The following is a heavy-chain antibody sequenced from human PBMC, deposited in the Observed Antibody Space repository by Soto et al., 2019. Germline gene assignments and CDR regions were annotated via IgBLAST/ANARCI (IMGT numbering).Heavy chain of an antibody. CDR3: AGGNWNYVVAFEY. D-gene: IGHD1-7*01. V-gene: IGHV1-69*13. J-gene: IGHJ4*02. Sequence: SVKVSCKGSGGTFSSYAISWVRQAPGQGLEWMGGIIPIFGTANYAQKFQGRVTITADESTSTAYMELSSLRSEDTAVYYCAGGNWNYVVAFEYWGQGTLVTVSS. CDR2: IIPIFGTA. CDR1: GGTFSSYA.